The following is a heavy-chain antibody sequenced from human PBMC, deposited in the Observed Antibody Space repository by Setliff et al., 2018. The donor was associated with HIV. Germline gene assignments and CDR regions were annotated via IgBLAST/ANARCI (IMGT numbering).Heavy chain of an antibody. V-gene: IGHV3-9*01. Sequence: GGSLRLSCAASGFIFDDHAMHWVRQAPGKGLEWVAGISWNSDVIGYADSVKGRFTISRDNAKNSVYLQMKSLRDEDTAIYYCAKAGPDSSGLRYYYYMHVWGKGTTVTVSS. J-gene: IGHJ6*03. D-gene: IGHD3-22*01. CDR2: ISWNSDVI. CDR1: GFIFDDHA. CDR3: AKAGPDSSGLRYYYYMHV.